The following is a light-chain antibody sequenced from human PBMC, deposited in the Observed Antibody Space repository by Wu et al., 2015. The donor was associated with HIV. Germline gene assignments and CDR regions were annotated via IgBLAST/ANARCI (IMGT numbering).Light chain of an antibody. V-gene: IGKV3-15*01. J-gene: IGKJ1*01. CDR1: QNIRTD. CDR2: AAS. CDR3: QEYHYFWT. Sequence: DIVMTQSPDTLYVSPGQRVTLSCRASQNIRTDLAWYQHRPGRTPRLLIHAASTRISGIPTRFSGSGSGTDFTLTISSLQSEDFAIYYCQEYHYFWTFGQG.